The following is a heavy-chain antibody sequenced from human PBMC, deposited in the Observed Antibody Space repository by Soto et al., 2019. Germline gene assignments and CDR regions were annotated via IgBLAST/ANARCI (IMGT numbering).Heavy chain of an antibody. J-gene: IGHJ2*01. CDR3: VRDRADFSSTYYHYFSV. D-gene: IGHD6-13*01. Sequence: SETLSLTCTVSGTSVRHFYWSWSRQSAGKGLEWIGRIYSTGTTNFNPSLKSRLTMSMDMSKNQVSLNLTSVTAADTAVYYCVRDRADFSSTYYHYFSVWGRGTLVTVSS. CDR1: GTSVRHFY. V-gene: IGHV4-4*07. CDR2: IYSTGTT.